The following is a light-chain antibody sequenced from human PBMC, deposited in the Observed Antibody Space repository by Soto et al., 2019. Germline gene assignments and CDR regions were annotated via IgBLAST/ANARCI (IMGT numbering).Light chain of an antibody. CDR3: QQRSNWPPT. CDR1: QSVSSN. V-gene: IGKV3-15*01. Sequence: EIVMTQSPATPSVSSGERANPSCRASQSVSSNLAWYQQKPGQAPRLLIYGASTRATGIPARFSGSGSGTEFTLTISSLEPEDFAVYYCQQRSNWPPTFGGGTKGDIK. J-gene: IGKJ4*01. CDR2: GAS.